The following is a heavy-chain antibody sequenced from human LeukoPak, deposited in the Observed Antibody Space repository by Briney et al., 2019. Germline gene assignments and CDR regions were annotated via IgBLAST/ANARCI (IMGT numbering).Heavy chain of an antibody. CDR2: ISGSGGST. CDR1: GFTFNSYA. Sequence: PGGSLRLSCAASGFTFNSYAMTWVRQAPGKGLEWVSGISGSGGSTHYADSVKGRFTISRDNSKNTLFLQMNSLRAEDTAVYYCAKVDPPRAYCGGDCYPPGYFQHWGQGTLVTVSS. J-gene: IGHJ1*01. D-gene: IGHD2-21*02. V-gene: IGHV3-23*01. CDR3: AKVDPPRAYCGGDCYPPGYFQH.